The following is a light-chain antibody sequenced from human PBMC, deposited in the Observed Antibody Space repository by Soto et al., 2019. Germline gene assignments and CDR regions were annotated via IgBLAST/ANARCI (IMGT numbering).Light chain of an antibody. CDR1: QTISSW. CDR3: QHYNSYSEA. CDR2: KAS. J-gene: IGKJ1*01. Sequence: DIPVTQSPPTLSASVGYRLTITCRASQTISSWLAWYQQKPVKAPKLLIYKASTLKSGVPSRFRGSGSGTEFTLTISSLQPDDFETYYCQHYNSYSEAFGQGTKVDIK. V-gene: IGKV1-5*03.